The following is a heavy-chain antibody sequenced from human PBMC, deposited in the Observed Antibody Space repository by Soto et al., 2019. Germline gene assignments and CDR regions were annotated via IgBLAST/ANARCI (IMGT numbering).Heavy chain of an antibody. D-gene: IGHD3-10*01. CDR3: ARDSAGVYNYGMDV. J-gene: IGHJ6*02. CDR1: GGTFSSYA. V-gene: IGHV1-18*01. Sequence: ASVKVSCKAYGGTFSSYAISWVRQAPGQGLEWMGGISAYNGNTNYAQKLQGRVTMTTDTSTSTAYMELRSLRSDDTAVYYCARDSAGVYNYGMDVWGQGTTVTVSS. CDR2: ISAYNGNT.